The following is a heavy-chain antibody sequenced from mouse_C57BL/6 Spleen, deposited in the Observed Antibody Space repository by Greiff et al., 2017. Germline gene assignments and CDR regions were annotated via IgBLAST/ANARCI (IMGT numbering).Heavy chain of an antibody. V-gene: IGHV1-42*01. Sequence: VQLQQSGPELVKPGASVKISCKASGYSFTGYYMNWVKQSPEKSLEWIGEINPSTGGTTYNQKFKAKATLTVDKSSSTAYMQLKSLTSEDSAVYYCARREVYYDYGFAYWGQGTLVTVSA. CDR1: GYSFTGYY. CDR3: ARREVYYDYGFAY. CDR2: INPSTGGT. J-gene: IGHJ3*01. D-gene: IGHD2-4*01.